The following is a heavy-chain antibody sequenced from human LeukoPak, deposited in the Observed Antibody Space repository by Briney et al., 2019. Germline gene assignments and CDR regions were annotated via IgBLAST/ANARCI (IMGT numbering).Heavy chain of an antibody. V-gene: IGHV5-51*01. J-gene: IGHJ4*02. CDR2: IYPGDSDT. CDR3: ARGYYYGSGSSPSWGY. D-gene: IGHD3-10*01. CDR1: GYSFTSYW. Sequence: GESLKISCQGSGYSFTSYWIGWVRQMPGKGLEWMGIIYPGDSDTRYSPSFQGQVTISADKSISTAYLQWSSLKASDTAMYYCARGYYYGSGSSPSWGYWGQGTLVTVSS.